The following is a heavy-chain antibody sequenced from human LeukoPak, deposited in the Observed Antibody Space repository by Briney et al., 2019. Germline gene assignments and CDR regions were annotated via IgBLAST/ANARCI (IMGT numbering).Heavy chain of an antibody. CDR3: AGDPSPTIAAAGTFDY. J-gene: IGHJ4*02. CDR1: GYTFTSYY. CDR2: INPSGGST. V-gene: IGHV1-46*01. Sequence: ASVKVSCKASGYTFTSYYMHWVRQAPGQGLEWMGIINPSGGSTSYAQKFQGRVTMTRDTSTSTVYMELSSLRSEDTAVYYCAGDPSPTIAAAGTFDYWGQGTLVTVSS. D-gene: IGHD6-13*01.